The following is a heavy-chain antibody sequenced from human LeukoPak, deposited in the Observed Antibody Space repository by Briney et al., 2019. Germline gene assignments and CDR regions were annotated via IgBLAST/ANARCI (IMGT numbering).Heavy chain of an antibody. CDR1: GYTLTELS. Sequence: ASVKVSCKVSGYTLTELSMHWVRQAPGKALEWMGGFDPEDGETIYAQKFQGRVTMTEDTSTDTAYMELSSLRSEDTAVYYCATTQYYDLLTGYPRYWFDPWGQGTLVTVSS. V-gene: IGHV1-24*01. J-gene: IGHJ5*02. CDR3: ATTQYYDLLTGYPRYWFDP. CDR2: FDPEDGET. D-gene: IGHD3-9*01.